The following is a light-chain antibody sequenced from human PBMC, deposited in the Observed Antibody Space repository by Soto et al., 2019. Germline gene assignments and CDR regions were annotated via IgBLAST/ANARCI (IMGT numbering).Light chain of an antibody. J-gene: IGLJ1*01. CDR2: EVN. Sequence: QSVLTQPPSASGSPGQSVTISCTGTSSDVGAYIYVSWYQQHPGKAPKLIIYEVNKRPSGVPDRFSGSKSGNTPSLTVSGLQSEDEADYYCSSYAGSTNVFGTGTKLTVL. CDR3: SSYAGSTNV. V-gene: IGLV2-8*01. CDR1: SSDVGAYIY.